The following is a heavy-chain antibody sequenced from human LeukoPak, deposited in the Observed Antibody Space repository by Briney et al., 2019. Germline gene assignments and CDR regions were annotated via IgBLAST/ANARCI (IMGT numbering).Heavy chain of an antibody. CDR1: GFTFSDYA. CDR2: VNGRGATT. D-gene: IGHD7-27*01. J-gene: IGHJ6*03. CDR3: AKAPATGEGYYFYYMDV. Sequence: GGSLRLSCAASGFASGFTFSDYAVSWVHHAPGKWPEWVASVNGRGATTYYAASVRGRFTISRDNSKNPLYLQMISLGADDTAVYFGAKAPATGEGYYFYYMDVWGKGTTVTVSS. V-gene: IGHV3-23*01.